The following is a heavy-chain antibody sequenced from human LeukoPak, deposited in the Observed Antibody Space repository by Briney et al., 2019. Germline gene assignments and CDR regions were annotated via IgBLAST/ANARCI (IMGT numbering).Heavy chain of an antibody. CDR2: IKQDGSEK. J-gene: IGHJ4*02. CDR3: ATSYDMGWLIGY. Sequence: GGSLRLSCAASGFTFGDTWMNWVRQVPGQGLEWVANIKQDGSEKFYVASVKGRFTISRDSGKSSLYLQMNSLRAEDTALYYCATSYDMGWLIGYWGQGTLVAVSS. CDR1: GFTFGDTW. V-gene: IGHV3-7*03. D-gene: IGHD3/OR15-3a*01.